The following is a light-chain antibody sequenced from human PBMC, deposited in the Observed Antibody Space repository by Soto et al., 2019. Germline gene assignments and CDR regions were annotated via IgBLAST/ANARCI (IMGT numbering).Light chain of an antibody. Sequence: QSVLTQPASVSGSPGQSIAISCTGTSSDVGGYNHVSWYQQHPDKAPKLIIYDVSNRPSGISTRFSGSKSGNTASLTISGLQAEDEADYHCSSYTTSTTYVFGTATKVTVL. CDR3: SSYTTSTTYV. V-gene: IGLV2-14*03. CDR2: DVS. CDR1: SSDVGGYNH. J-gene: IGLJ1*01.